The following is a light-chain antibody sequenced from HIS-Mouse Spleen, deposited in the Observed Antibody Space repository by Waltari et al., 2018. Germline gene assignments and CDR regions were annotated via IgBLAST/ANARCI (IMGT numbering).Light chain of an antibody. CDR3: QQHNSYPAT. CDR1: QGISSY. CDR2: AAS. J-gene: IGKJ1*01. V-gene: IGKV1-9*01. Sequence: DIQLTQSPSFLSASVGDRVTITCLPSQGISSYLTLYQQKPEKAPMLLIYAASTLQSGVPSRFSGSGSEAEFTLKISSLQPEDISTYDCQQHNSYPATFGQGTKVEIK.